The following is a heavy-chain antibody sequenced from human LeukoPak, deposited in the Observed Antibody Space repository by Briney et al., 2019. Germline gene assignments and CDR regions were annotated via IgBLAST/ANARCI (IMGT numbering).Heavy chain of an antibody. Sequence: PSETLSLTCTVSGGTISNNGYYWAWIRQSPGKGLEWIGTIYSNGSTYNNPSLKSRVTISVDPSNSQFSLKLTSVTAADTAVYYCARLGRTYYDFWSGPWGQGTLVTVSS. CDR3: ARLGRTYYDFWSGP. J-gene: IGHJ5*02. D-gene: IGHD3-3*01. V-gene: IGHV4-39*01. CDR1: GGTISNNGYY. CDR2: IYSNGST.